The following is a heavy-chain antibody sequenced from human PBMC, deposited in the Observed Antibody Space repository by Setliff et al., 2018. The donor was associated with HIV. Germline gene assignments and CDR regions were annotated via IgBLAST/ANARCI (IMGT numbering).Heavy chain of an antibody. D-gene: IGHD5-12*01. Sequence: SETLSLTCAVYGGSVSGHYWGWFRQPPGKGLEWIGEITPSGATNYNPSLTSRVTISVDTSKNHLFLKLTSVTTADTAVYFCAKSSPSIGYITDCWGQGAPVTVSS. J-gene: IGHJ4*02. CDR1: GGSVSGHY. CDR3: AKSSPSIGYITDC. CDR2: ITPSGAT. V-gene: IGHV4-34*01.